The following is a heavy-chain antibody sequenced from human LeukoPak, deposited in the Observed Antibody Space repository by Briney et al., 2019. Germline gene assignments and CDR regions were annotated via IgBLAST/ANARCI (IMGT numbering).Heavy chain of an antibody. D-gene: IGHD7-27*01. CDR3: ARNWGSLDY. CDR1: GFTVSSYW. Sequence: GVSLRLSCAASGFTVSSYWMNWVRQAPGKGLEWVANIKQDGSEKYYVDSVKGRFTISRDNAKNSMYLQKDSPRAEDTAVYYCARNWGSLDYWGQGTLVTVSS. J-gene: IGHJ4*02. V-gene: IGHV3-7*04. CDR2: IKQDGSEK.